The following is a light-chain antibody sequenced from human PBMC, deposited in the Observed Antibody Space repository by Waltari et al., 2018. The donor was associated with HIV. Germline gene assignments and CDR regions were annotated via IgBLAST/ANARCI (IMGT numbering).Light chain of an antibody. Sequence: DIQMNQSPSSLSASVGDRVTITCQASQDIKKYLNWYQQRLGKAPKLLIYDASNLQTGVPSRFSGAGSGTDFSFNISSLQPEDFATYYCQQYEKLPLTFGEGTRVEIK. J-gene: IGKJ4*01. V-gene: IGKV1-33*01. CDR2: DAS. CDR3: QQYEKLPLT. CDR1: QDIKKY.